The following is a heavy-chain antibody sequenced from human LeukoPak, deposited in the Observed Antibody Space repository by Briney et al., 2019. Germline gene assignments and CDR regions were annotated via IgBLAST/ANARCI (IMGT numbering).Heavy chain of an antibody. CDR1: GGSISSGGYY. D-gene: IGHD6-13*01. CDR3: AREKAAGSQYYYYYYGMDV. CDR2: IYYSGST. J-gene: IGHJ6*02. Sequence: PSQTLSLTCTVSGGSISSGGYYWSWIRQHPGKGLEWIGYIYYSGSTYYNPSLKSRVTISVDTSKNQFSPKLSSVTAADTAVYYCAREKAAGSQYYYYYYGMDVWGQGTTVTVSS. V-gene: IGHV4-31*03.